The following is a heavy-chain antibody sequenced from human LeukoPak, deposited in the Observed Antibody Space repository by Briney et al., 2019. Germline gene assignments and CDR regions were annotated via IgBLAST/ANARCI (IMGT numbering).Heavy chain of an antibody. CDR1: GFTLSSRW. J-gene: IGHJ4*02. V-gene: IGHV3-7*03. Sequence: GGSLRLSCIVSGFTLSSRWMMWVRQAPGEGLEWMTNINRDGSEKNYVDSVKGRFTITRDNDENSLYLQMNSLKVEDSAIYYCATYDSWSGYNIAYWGQGTLVTVSS. CDR2: INRDGSEK. D-gene: IGHD3-3*01. CDR3: ATYDSWSGYNIAY.